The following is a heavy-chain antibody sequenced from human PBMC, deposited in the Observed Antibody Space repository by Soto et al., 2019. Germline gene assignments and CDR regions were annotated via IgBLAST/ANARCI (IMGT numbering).Heavy chain of an antibody. J-gene: IGHJ5*02. Sequence: EGRLLESGGGLVQPGGSLRLSCEASGLTFSNHAMSWVRLASGRGLEWVSSIGGSGGNVYYTDYVRGRFTVSRDISRNTMYLQMSSLRAEDTAMYLCEKLSGTWYDFADTAHKEANNWFDPWGNGTFVAVS. CDR3: EKLSGTWYDFADTAHKEANNWFDP. V-gene: IGHV3-23*01. CDR2: IGGSGGNV. CDR1: GLTFSNHA. D-gene: IGHD6-13*01.